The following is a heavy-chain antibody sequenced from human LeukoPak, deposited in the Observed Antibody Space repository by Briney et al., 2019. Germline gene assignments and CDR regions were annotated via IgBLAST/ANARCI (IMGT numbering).Heavy chain of an antibody. CDR1: GGSISSYY. Sequence: SETLSLTCTVSGGSISSYYWSWIRQPAGKGLEWIGRIYTSGSTNYNPSLKSRVTMSVDTSKNQFSLKLSSVTAADTAVYYCARDLVRGVKYNWFDPWGQGTLVTVSS. CDR3: ARDLVRGVKYNWFDP. CDR2: IYTSGST. D-gene: IGHD3-10*01. V-gene: IGHV4-4*07. J-gene: IGHJ5*02.